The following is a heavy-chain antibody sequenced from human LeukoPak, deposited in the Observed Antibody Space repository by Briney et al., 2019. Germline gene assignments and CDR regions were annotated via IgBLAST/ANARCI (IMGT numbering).Heavy chain of an antibody. CDR3: ARGRETYYYYYYMDV. CDR1: GGSISSSSYY. J-gene: IGHJ6*03. V-gene: IGHV4-39*07. CDR2: IYYSGST. Sequence: SETLSLTCTVSGGSISSSSYYWGWIRQPPGKGLEWIGSIYYSGSTYYNPSLKSRVTMSVDTSKNQFSLKLSSVTAADTAVYFCARGRETYYYYYYMDVWGKGTTVTVSS.